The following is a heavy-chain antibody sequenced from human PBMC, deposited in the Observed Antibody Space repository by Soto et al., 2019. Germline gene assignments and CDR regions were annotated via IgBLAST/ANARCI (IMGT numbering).Heavy chain of an antibody. CDR1: GYTFTSYG. V-gene: IGHV1-18*01. J-gene: IGHJ4*02. CDR2: VGTDNANT. CDR3: ARELNTEPTAYYSFAY. Sequence: GPEVPMPGASLKVSCKTSGYTFTSYGLAWLRQAPGQRPEWLGWVGTDNANTNYAEKFQGRVTMTSDRSTTTTYMELRSLRSDDTAVYYCARELNTEPTAYYSFAYWGQGTLVTVSS. D-gene: IGHD3-9*01.